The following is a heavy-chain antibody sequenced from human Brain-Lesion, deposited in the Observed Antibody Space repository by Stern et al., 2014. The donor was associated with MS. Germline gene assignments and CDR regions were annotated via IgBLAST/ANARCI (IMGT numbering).Heavy chain of an antibody. CDR1: GFTFSSYG. CDR3: ARGHIPYAYNYLFDY. CDR2: AWYDGSTA. J-gene: IGHJ4*02. Sequence: QVQLMQSGGGVVQPGTSLRLSCAASGFTFSSYGMHWVRQAPGKGLERVALAWYDGSTAYYTNSVKGRFTISRDNSKNTLSLQMNSLTAEDTAVYYCARGHIPYAYNYLFDYWGQGTLVTVSS. V-gene: IGHV3-33*01. D-gene: IGHD5-24*01.